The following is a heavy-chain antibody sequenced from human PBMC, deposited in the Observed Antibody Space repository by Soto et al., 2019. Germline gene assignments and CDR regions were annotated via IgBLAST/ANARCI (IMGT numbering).Heavy chain of an antibody. CDR3: TPEGTGFDY. D-gene: IGHD1-1*01. CDR2: IRSKANSYAT. Sequence: EVQLVESGGGLVQPGGSLTLSCAASGFTFSGSAMHWVRQASGKGLEWVGRIRSKANSYATEYAPSVKGRFTVSRDDSRNTTYLQLNSLKSEDTAVYYCTPEGTGFDYRGQGTLVTVSS. J-gene: IGHJ4*02. V-gene: IGHV3-73*02. CDR1: GFTFSGSA.